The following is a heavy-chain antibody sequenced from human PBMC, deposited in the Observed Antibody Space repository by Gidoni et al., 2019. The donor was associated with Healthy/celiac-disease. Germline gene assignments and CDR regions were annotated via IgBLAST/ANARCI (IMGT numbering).Heavy chain of an antibody. CDR3: ARDRGYSYGYEDYFDY. D-gene: IGHD5-18*01. Sequence: EVQLVESGGGLVQPGGSLRLSCAASGFTFSSYEMNWVRQAPGKGLEWVSYISSSGSTIYYADSVKGRFTISRDNAKNSLYLQMNSLRAEDTAVYYCARDRGYSYGYEDYFDYWGQGTLVTVSS. CDR1: GFTFSSYE. CDR2: ISSSGSTI. V-gene: IGHV3-48*03. J-gene: IGHJ4*02.